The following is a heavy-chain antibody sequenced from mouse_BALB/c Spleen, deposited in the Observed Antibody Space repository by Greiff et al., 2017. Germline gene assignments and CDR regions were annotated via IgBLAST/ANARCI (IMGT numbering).Heavy chain of an antibody. J-gene: IGHJ3*01. V-gene: IGHV5-4*02. D-gene: IGHD4-1*01. CDR3: ARDVGRGAY. CDR2: ISDGGSYT. CDR1: GFTFSDYY. Sequence: EVHLVESGGGLVKPGGSLKLSCAASGFTFSDYYMYWVRQTPEKRLEWVATISDGGSYTYYPDSVKGRFTISRDNAKNNLYLQMSSLKSEDTAMYYCARDVGRGAYWGQGTLVTVSA.